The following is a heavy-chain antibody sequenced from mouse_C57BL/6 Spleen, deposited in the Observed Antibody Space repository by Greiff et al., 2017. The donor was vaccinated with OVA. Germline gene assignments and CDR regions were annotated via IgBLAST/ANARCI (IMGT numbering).Heavy chain of an antibody. Sequence: VQLQQPGAELVMPGASVKLSCKASGYTFTSYWMHWVKQRPGQGLEWIGEIDPSDSYTNYNQKFKGKSTLTVDKSSSTAYMQLSSLTSEDSAVYYCARGSFTTVVRHWYFDVWGTGTTVTVSS. CDR3: ARGSFTTVVRHWYFDV. D-gene: IGHD1-1*01. J-gene: IGHJ1*03. CDR1: GYTFTSYW. V-gene: IGHV1-69*01. CDR2: IDPSDSYT.